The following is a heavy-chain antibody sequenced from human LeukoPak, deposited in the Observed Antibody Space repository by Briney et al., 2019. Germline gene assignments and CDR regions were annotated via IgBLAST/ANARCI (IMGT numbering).Heavy chain of an antibody. CDR1: GGSISSYY. J-gene: IGHJ4*02. V-gene: IGHV3-23*01. CDR3: AIQRDSGSYFDY. CDR2: ISGSGGST. Sequence: ETLSLTCTVSGGSISSYYWSWIRQPPGKGLEWVSAISGSGGSTYYADSVKGRFTISRDNSKNTLYLQMNSLRAEDTAVYYCAIQRDSGSYFDYWGQGTLVTVSS. D-gene: IGHD1-26*01.